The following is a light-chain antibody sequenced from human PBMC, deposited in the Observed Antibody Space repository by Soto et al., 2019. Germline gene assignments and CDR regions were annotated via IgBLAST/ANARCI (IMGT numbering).Light chain of an antibody. V-gene: IGKV3-11*01. Sequence: TQCTSSLSASVPDGVTITCRASQGVSGALAWYQQKPGQAPRLXIYDASNRASGIPARFSGSGSGTDYTLTISSLEPEDFAIYYCQQRSNWPESFGQGTKVDIK. CDR1: QGVSGA. CDR2: DAS. CDR3: QQRSNWPES. J-gene: IGKJ1*01.